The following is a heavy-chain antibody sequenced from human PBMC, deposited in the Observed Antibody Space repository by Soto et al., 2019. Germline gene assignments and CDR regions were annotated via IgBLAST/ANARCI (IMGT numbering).Heavy chain of an antibody. J-gene: IGHJ4*02. CDR1: GFSFSDYY. CDR2: ISGSGSTI. Sequence: PGGSLRLSCAASGFSFSDYYMSWFRQAPGKGLEWGSYISGSGSTIHDADSVKGRFTISRDNAKNSLDLQMNSLRAEDTAVYYCARLGSIAAAGTPDYWGQGTLVTVSS. V-gene: IGHV3-11*01. D-gene: IGHD6-13*01. CDR3: ARLGSIAAAGTPDY.